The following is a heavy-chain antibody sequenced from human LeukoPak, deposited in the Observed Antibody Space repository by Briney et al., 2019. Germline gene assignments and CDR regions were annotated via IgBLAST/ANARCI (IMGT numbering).Heavy chain of an antibody. CDR2: IYHSGST. CDR3: ARATGADYYYYGMDV. CDR1: GYSISSGGYS. D-gene: IGHD7-27*01. J-gene: IGHJ6*02. V-gene: IGHV4-30-2*01. Sequence: SETLSLTCTVSGYSISSGGYSWSWIRQPPGKGLEWIGYIYHSGSTYYNPSLKSRVTISVDRSKNQFSLKLSSVTAADTAVYYCARATGADYYYYGMDVWGQGTTVTVSS.